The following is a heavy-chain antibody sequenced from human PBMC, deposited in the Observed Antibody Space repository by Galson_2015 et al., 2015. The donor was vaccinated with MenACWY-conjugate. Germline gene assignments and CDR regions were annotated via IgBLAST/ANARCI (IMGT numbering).Heavy chain of an antibody. V-gene: IGHV3-7*03. CDR1: GFTFSRYW. CDR2: IKEDGSEK. D-gene: IGHD6-19*01. CDR3: ARGGGSGWNAYAFDI. Sequence: SLRLSCAASGFTFSRYWISWVRQAPGKGLEWVANIKEDGSEKNYVDSVKGRFTISRDNAKNSLYLQMNSLRAEDTAAYYCARGGGSGWNAYAFDIWGQGTMVTVSS. J-gene: IGHJ3*02.